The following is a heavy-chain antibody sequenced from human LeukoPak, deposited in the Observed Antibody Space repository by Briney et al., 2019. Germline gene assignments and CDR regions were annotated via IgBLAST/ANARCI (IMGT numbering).Heavy chain of an antibody. CDR1: GFTFNTYW. J-gene: IGHJ6*02. Sequence: GGSLRLSCVASGFTFNTYWIHWVRQGPGKGLVWVSLIGTDGTTTTYADSVKGRFTISRDNAKNTLYLQMNSLRAEDTAVYYCARTGYSNGMDVWGQGTTVTVSS. CDR3: ARTGYSNGMDV. V-gene: IGHV3-74*01. D-gene: IGHD3-9*01. CDR2: IGTDGTTT.